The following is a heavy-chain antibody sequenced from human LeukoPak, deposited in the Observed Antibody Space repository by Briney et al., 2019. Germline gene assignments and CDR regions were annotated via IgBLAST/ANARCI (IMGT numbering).Heavy chain of an antibody. CDR3: ARGRYGSGSSLYYYYGMDV. D-gene: IGHD3-10*01. J-gene: IGHJ6*02. CDR1: GYTLTELS. Sequence: GASVKVSCKVSGYTLTELSMHWVRQAPGQGLEWMGRIIPILGIANYAQKFQGRVTITADKSTSTAYMELSSLRSEDTAVYYCARGRYGSGSSLYYYYGMDVWGQGTTVTVSS. V-gene: IGHV1-69*04. CDR2: IIPILGIA.